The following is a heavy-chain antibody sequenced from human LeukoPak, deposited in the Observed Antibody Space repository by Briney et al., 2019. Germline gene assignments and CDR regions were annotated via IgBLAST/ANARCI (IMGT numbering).Heavy chain of an antibody. D-gene: IGHD3-3*01. V-gene: IGHV4-39*01. CDR2: IYYSGST. Sequence: SETRSLTCTVSGGSISSSSYYWGWIRQPPGKGLEWIGSIYYSGSTYYNPSLKSRVTISVDTSKNQFSLKLSSVTAADTAVYYCARGFGGYYSFDYWGQGTLVTVSS. J-gene: IGHJ4*02. CDR3: ARGFGGYYSFDY. CDR1: GGSISSSSYY.